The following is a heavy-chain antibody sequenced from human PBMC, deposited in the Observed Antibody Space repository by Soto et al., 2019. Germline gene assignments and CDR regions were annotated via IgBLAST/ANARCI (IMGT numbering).Heavy chain of an antibody. D-gene: IGHD3-9*01. J-gene: IGHJ6*02. CDR2: VYSGGGT. Sequence: QVQLQESGPGVVKPSETLSLTCTVSGGSLRGYSWSWIRQSPGKGLEWIGYVYSGGGTNYSPSFMGRVTISVDTTDNQFPRKLNSVTAADTAVYYCAREKTPMSPHYFYYGMDVWGQGTTVTVSS. CDR1: GGSLRGYS. CDR3: AREKTPMSPHYFYYGMDV. V-gene: IGHV4-59*01.